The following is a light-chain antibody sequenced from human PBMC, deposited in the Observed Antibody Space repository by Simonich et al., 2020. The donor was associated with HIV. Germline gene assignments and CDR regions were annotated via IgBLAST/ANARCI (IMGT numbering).Light chain of an antibody. CDR1: QDSSNL. J-gene: IGKJ2*01. Sequence: IQLTQSPSFLSASVGARVTITCQTSQDSSNLLNWYEQKPGKAPKLLIFDASHLETGVPSRFSGRGSGTDFTFTISSLQPEDFATYYCQHYDNLPSYTFGQGTKLEIK. V-gene: IGKV1-33*01. CDR2: DAS. CDR3: QHYDNLPSYT.